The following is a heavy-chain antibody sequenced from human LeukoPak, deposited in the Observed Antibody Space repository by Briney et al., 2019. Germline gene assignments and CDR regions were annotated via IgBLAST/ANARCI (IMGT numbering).Heavy chain of an antibody. J-gene: IGHJ4*02. CDR2: IYYSGST. CDR3: ASTPLYCSGGSCSIDY. D-gene: IGHD2-15*01. V-gene: IGHV4-59*12. Sequence: SETLSLTCTVSGGSISSYYWSWIRQPPGKGLEWIGYIYYSGSTNYNPSLKSRVTISVDKSENHFSLKLSSVTAADTAVYYCASTPLYCSGGSCSIDYWGQGTLVTVSS. CDR1: GGSISSYY.